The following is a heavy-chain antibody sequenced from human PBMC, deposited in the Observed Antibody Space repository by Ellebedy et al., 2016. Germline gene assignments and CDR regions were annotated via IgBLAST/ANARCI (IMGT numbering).Heavy chain of an antibody. V-gene: IGHV1-69*13. CDR3: ARMKGVWGSLRQSVDF. D-gene: IGHD3-16*01. Sequence: SVKVSXXSSGGTFTTSAFSWVRQAPGQGLEWVGGVIPIYSTTNYAQKFQARITITADVSTGTVYMEMNRLRSEDTAIYYCARMKGVWGSLRQSVDFWGQGTLVTVSS. CDR1: GGTFTTSA. CDR2: VIPIYSTT. J-gene: IGHJ4*02.